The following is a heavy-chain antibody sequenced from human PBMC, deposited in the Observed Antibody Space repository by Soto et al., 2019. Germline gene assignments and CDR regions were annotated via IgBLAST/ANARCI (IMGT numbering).Heavy chain of an antibody. V-gene: IGHV4-31*03. Sequence: PSETLSLTCTVSGGSISSGGYYWSWIRQHPGKGLEWIGYIYYSGSTYYNPSLKSRVTISVDTSKNQFSLKLSSVTAADTAVYYCARTQQGGWFDPWGQGTLVTVSS. J-gene: IGHJ5*02. CDR1: GGSISSGGYY. CDR2: IYYSGST. D-gene: IGHD6-13*01. CDR3: ARTQQGGWFDP.